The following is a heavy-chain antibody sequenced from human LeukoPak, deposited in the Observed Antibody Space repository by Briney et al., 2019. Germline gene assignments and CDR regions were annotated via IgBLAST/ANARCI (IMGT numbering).Heavy chain of an antibody. D-gene: IGHD6-19*01. J-gene: IGHJ4*02. CDR3: ARADSEWLIEWGFDY. CDR1: GYTFTSYY. V-gene: IGHV1-46*01. CDR2: INPSGGST. Sequence: ASVKVSCKASGYTFTSYYMHWVRQAPGQGLEWMGIINPSGGSTSCAQKFQGRVTMTRDMSTSTVYMELSSLRSEDTAVYYCARADSEWLIEWGFDYWGQGTLVTVSS.